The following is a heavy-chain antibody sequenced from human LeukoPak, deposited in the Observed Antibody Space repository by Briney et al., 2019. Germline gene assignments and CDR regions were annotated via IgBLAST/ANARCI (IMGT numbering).Heavy chain of an antibody. CDR1: GGSISSSGYY. Sequence: KSSETLSLTCTVSGGSISSSGYYWGWIRQPPGKGLEWIGSIYYSGSTYYNPSLESRVTISVDTSKNQFSLSLTSVTAADTAVYYYARDRPTYSSAYFDYWGQGILVTVSS. D-gene: IGHD3-22*01. V-gene: IGHV4-39*07. CDR3: ARDRPTYSSAYFDY. CDR2: IYYSGST. J-gene: IGHJ4*02.